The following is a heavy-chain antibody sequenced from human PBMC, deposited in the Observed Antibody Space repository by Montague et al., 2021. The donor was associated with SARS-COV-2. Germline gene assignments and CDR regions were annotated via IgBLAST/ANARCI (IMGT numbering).Heavy chain of an antibody. V-gene: IGHV3-30-3*01. CDR2: ISYAGSNK. Sequence: SLRLSCAASGFTFSSYAMHWVRQAPGKGLEWVAVISYAGSNKYYADSVKGRFTISRDNSKNTLYLQMNSLRAEDTAVYYCARDPRYYDILTGYFLTDNSFFMLGGMDVWGQGTTVTVSS. CDR1: GFTFSSYA. CDR3: ARDPRYYDILTGYFLTDNSFFMLGGMDV. D-gene: IGHD3-9*01. J-gene: IGHJ6*02.